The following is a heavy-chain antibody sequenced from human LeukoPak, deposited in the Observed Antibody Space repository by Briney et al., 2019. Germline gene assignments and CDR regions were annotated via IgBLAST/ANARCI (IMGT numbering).Heavy chain of an antibody. CDR2: IYNSGST. V-gene: IGHV4-59*01. D-gene: IGHD2-15*01. CDR3: ARVLMVVAATDAFGI. CDR1: GGSISTYS. Sequence: PSETLSLTCTVSGGSISTYSWNWLRQPPGKGLEWIGYIYNSGSTNYNPSLKSRVSMSVDTSKNHFSLKLNSVTAADTAVYYCARVLMVVAATDAFGIWGQGTTVTVSS. J-gene: IGHJ3*02.